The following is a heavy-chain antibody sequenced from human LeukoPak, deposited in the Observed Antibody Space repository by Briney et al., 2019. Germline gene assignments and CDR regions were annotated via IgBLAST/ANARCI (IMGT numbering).Heavy chain of an antibody. V-gene: IGHV4-59*12. D-gene: IGHD3-3*01. J-gene: IGHJ4*02. CDR2: ADHSGDT. CDR3: ARRYYDFWSGYYNYFDY. Sequence: SETLSLTCTVSGGFISRYYWSWIRQPPGKGLEWIGYADHSGDTKHNPSLKSRVTISVDTSKNQFSLKLSSVTAADTAVYYCARRYYDFWSGYYNYFDYWGQGTLVTVSS. CDR1: GGFISRYY.